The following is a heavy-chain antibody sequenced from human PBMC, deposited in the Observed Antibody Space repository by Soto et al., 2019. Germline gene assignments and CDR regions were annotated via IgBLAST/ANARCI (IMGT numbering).Heavy chain of an antibody. D-gene: IGHD6-13*01. CDR1: GYTFTSYG. CDR3: ARVGLIAAAGVGAVFDY. CDR2: ISAYNGNI. J-gene: IGHJ4*02. Sequence: QVQLVQSGAEVKKPGASVKVSCKASGYTFTSYGISWVRQAPGQGLEWMGWISAYNGNINYAQKLQGRVTMTTDTSTSTGYMELRGLRSDDTAVYYCARVGLIAAAGVGAVFDYLGQGTLVTVSS. V-gene: IGHV1-18*01.